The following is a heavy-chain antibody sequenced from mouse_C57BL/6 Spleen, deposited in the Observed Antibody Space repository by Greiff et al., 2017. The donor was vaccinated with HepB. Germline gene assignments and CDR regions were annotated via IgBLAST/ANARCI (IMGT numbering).Heavy chain of an antibody. D-gene: IGHD2-4*01. CDR3: ARGGYDYDDAMDY. Sequence: QVQLQQPGAELVMPGASVKLSCKASGYTFTSYWMHWVKQRPGQGLEWIGEIDPSDSYTNYNQKFKGKSTLTVDESSSTAYMQLSSLTSEDSAVYYCARGGYDYDDAMDYWGQGTSVTVSS. CDR2: IDPSDSYT. J-gene: IGHJ4*01. V-gene: IGHV1-69*01. CDR1: GYTFTSYW.